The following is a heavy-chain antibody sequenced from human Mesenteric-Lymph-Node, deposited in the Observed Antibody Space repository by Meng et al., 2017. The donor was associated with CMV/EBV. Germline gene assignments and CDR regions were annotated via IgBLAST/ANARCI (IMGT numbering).Heavy chain of an antibody. V-gene: IGHV1-18*01. D-gene: IGHD2-2*01. CDR3: ARGPYIGYCSSTSCSEKYYYYGMDV. CDR1: GYTSHNYG. Sequence: ASVKVSCKASGYTSHNYGITWVRQAPGQGLEWLGWISVYNGNTEYAQKVQGRVTMTTDTSTGTVYMELRSLRSDDTAVYYCARGPYIGYCSSTSCSEKYYYYGMDVWGQGTTVTVSS. CDR2: ISVYNGNT. J-gene: IGHJ6*02.